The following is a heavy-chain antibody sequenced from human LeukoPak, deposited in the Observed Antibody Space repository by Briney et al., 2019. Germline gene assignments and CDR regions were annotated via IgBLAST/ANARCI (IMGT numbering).Heavy chain of an antibody. J-gene: IGHJ4*02. V-gene: IGHV4-34*01. CDR2: INHSGST. CDR1: GGSFSGYY. CDR3: ARSASGYSYGDY. D-gene: IGHD5-18*01. Sequence: SETLSLTCAVYGGSFSGYYWSWIRQPPGKGLEWIGEINHSGSTNYNPSLKSRVTITADTSKNQFSLKLNSVTAADTAVYYCARSASGYSYGDYWGQGILVTVSS.